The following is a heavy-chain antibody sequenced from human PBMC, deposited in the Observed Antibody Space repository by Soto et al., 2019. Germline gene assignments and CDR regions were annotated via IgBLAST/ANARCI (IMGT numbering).Heavy chain of an antibody. CDR3: AKDGGKDGYFGNWFDP. V-gene: IGHV1-8*01. D-gene: IGHD5-12*01. Sequence: GASVKVSCKASGYIFTNYNINWVRQATGQGLEYLGWINPNSGNTGYVQKFQGRVTMTRNTSINTAYMELNSLRSEDTAVYYCAKDGGKDGYFGNWFDPWGQGTLVTVSS. CDR1: GYIFTNYN. CDR2: INPNSGNT. J-gene: IGHJ5*02.